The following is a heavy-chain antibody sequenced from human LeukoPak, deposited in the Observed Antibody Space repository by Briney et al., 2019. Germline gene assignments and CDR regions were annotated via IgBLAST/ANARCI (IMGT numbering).Heavy chain of an antibody. J-gene: IGHJ5*02. CDR2: IYYTGST. Sequence: SETLSLTCTVSGGSISSYYWSWIRQPPGKGLEWFGYIYYTGSTNYNPSLKSRVTMSVDTSKNQFSLKLSSVTAADTAVYYCARLNWNYVDFWFDPWGPGTLVTVSS. D-gene: IGHD1-20*01. V-gene: IGHV4-59*01. CDR1: GGSISSYY. CDR3: ARLNWNYVDFWFDP.